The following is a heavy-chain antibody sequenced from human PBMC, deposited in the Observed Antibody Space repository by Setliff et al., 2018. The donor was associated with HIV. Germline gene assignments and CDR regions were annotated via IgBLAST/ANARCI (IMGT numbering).Heavy chain of an antibody. V-gene: IGHV3-7*01. J-gene: IGHJ3*01. CDR1: GFSFRTYW. D-gene: IGHD3-9*01. CDR3: VREGEYFDTIGHYLVRRFFDL. Sequence: LRLSCAASGFSFRTYWMSWVRQAPGKGLEWVANMKYDGTEIYYVDAVKGRVTISRDNTKKSVFLHMNSLRGEDTAVYYCVREGEYFDTIGHYLVRRFFDLWGQGTMVTVSS. CDR2: MKYDGTEI.